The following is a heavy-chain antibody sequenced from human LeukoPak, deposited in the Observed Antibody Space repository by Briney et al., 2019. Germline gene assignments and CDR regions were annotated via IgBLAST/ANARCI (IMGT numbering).Heavy chain of an antibody. D-gene: IGHD3-22*01. Sequence: SETLSLTCAVYGGSFSGYYWSWIRQPPGKGLEWIGEINHSGSTNYNPSLKSRVTISVDTSKNQFSLKLSSVTAADTAVYYCAREPYHYDSSGYEYSDAFDIWGQGTMVTVSS. V-gene: IGHV4-34*01. CDR1: GGSFSGYY. CDR3: AREPYHYDSSGYEYSDAFDI. CDR2: INHSGST. J-gene: IGHJ3*02.